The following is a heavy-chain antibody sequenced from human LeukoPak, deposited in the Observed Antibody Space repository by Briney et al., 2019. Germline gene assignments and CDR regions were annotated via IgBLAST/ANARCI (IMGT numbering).Heavy chain of an antibody. CDR1: GGSISSYY. V-gene: IGHV4-4*09. CDR2: IYTSRST. CDR3: ARHRAKAFDI. D-gene: IGHD3-10*01. J-gene: IGHJ3*02. Sequence: SETLSLTCTVSGGSISSYYWSWIRQPPGKGLEWIGYIYTSRSTNYNPSLKSRVTISVDTSKNQFSLKLSSVTAADTAVYYCARHRAKAFDIWGQGTMVTVSS.